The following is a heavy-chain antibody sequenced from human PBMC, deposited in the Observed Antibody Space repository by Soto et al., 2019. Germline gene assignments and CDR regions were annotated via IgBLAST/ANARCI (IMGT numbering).Heavy chain of an antibody. V-gene: IGHV1-3*01. Sequence: GASVKVSCKASGYIFTDYYMHWVRQAPGQKLEWMGWINGGIGNTYYSQKFQGRFTITRDTSASTAYMELSSLRSEDTAVYYCAREGAKWLEAFDIWGQGTMVTVSS. CDR3: AREGAKWLEAFDI. D-gene: IGHD5-12*01. CDR1: GYIFTDYY. CDR2: INGGIGNT. J-gene: IGHJ3*02.